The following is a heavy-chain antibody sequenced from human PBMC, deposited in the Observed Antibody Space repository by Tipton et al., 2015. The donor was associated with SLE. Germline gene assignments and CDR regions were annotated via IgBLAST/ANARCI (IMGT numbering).Heavy chain of an antibody. CDR2: IWYDGSNQ. Sequence: SLRLSCAASGFTFDDYGMSWVRQAPGKGLEWVAVIWYDGSNQYYTDSVKGRFTISRDNSKNTLYLQMNSLRAEDTAVYYCARDRTLVVDAFDIWGQGTMVTVSS. D-gene: IGHD2-21*01. CDR3: ARDRTLVVDAFDI. V-gene: IGHV3-33*08. J-gene: IGHJ3*02. CDR1: GFTFDDYG.